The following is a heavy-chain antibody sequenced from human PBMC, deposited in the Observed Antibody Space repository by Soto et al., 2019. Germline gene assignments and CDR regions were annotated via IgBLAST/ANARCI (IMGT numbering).Heavy chain of an antibody. J-gene: IGHJ6*03. CDR1: GDSVSINSAG. CDR3: ARGSWDDVSGHYYMDV. D-gene: IGHD1-1*01. V-gene: IGHV6-1*01. CDR2: IYYRSKWYF. Sequence: SQTLSLTCAISGDSVSINSAGWNWIRQTPSRGLEWLGRIYYRSKWYFNYAVSVESRITINPDTSKNQFSLQLSSVTHDDTAVYYCARGSWDDVSGHYYMDVWGKGTTVTVSS.